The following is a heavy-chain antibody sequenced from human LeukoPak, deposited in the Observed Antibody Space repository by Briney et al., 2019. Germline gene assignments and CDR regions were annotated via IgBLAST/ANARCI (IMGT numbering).Heavy chain of an antibody. V-gene: IGHV3-21*06. CDR1: GFTFSSYS. J-gene: IGHJ4*02. CDR3: VRAPATNEWRCMDY. CDR2: ISSSSSYI. D-gene: IGHD2-8*02. Sequence: GGSLRLSCAASGFTFSSYSMNWVRQAPGKGLEWVSSISSSSSYIYYADSVKGRFTISRDNAKNSLYLQMNSLRAEDTGVYYCVRAPATNEWRCMDYWGQGTLVTVSS.